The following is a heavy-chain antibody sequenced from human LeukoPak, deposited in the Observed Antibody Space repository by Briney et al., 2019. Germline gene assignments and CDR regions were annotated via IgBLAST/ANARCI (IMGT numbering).Heavy chain of an antibody. CDR1: GFSLSTYA. D-gene: IGHD2-15*01. CDR2: ISGSGDKT. Sequence: PGGSLRLSCAASGFSLSTYALSWVRQAPGGGLEWVAAISGSGDKTYHADSVKGRFTISKDNSENRLSLQMDSLRAEDTAVYFCAKDTTAWWYHRAYMNVWGNGTTVTVSS. J-gene: IGHJ6*03. CDR3: AKDTTAWWYHRAYMNV. V-gene: IGHV3-23*01.